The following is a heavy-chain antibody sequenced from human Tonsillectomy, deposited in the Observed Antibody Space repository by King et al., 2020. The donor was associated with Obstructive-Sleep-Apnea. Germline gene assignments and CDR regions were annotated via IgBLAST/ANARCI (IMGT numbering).Heavy chain of an antibody. D-gene: IGHD5-18*01. Sequence: VQLVESGGGLVQPGGSLRLSCAASGFTFSSYSMNWVRQAPGKGLEWGSYISSSSSTIYYADSVKGRFTISRDNAKNSLYLQMNSLRAEDTAVYYCARAEDTAMATLDYWGQGTLVTVSS. V-gene: IGHV3-48*04. CDR2: ISSSSSTI. J-gene: IGHJ4*02. CDR3: ARAEDTAMATLDY. CDR1: GFTFSSYS.